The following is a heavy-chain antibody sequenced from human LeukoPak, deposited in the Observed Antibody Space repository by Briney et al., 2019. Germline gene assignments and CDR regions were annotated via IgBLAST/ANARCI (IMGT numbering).Heavy chain of an antibody. D-gene: IGHD2-21*01. CDR2: INIDGRST. J-gene: IGHJ4*02. CDR1: GFTFSSYW. CDR3: VRDVWGDRDGFFEY. Sequence: GGSLRLSCAASGFTFSSYWMHWVRQAPGKGLLWVSHINIDGRSTSYAPSVTGRFTMSRDNAKNTLYLQMNSLRAEDTAVYYCVRDVWGDRDGFFEYWGQGTLVTVSS. V-gene: IGHV3-74*01.